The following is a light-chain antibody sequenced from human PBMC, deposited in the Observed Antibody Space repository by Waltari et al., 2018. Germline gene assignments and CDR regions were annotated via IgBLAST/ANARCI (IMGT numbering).Light chain of an antibody. CDR2: LNSDGSH. CDR3: QTWATGIQV. CDR1: SWHTNYA. J-gene: IGLJ2*01. V-gene: IGLV4-69*01. Sequence: QLVLTQSPSASASLGASVKLTCTLSSWHTNYAIAWHQQQPEKGPRYLMKLNSDGSHTKGDGIPDRFSGSSSGAERYLTISSLQSEDEADYYCQTWATGIQVFGGGTKLTVL.